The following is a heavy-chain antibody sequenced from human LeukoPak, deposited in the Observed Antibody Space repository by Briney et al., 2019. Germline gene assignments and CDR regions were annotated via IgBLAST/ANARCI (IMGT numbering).Heavy chain of an antibody. J-gene: IGHJ5*02. CDR3: ARDQTRQDLGYSSSWYRFDP. Sequence: SVKVSCKAPGGTFSSYAISWVRQAPGQGLEWMGGIIPIFGTANYAQKFQGRVTITADESTSTAYMELSSLRSEDTAVYYCARDQTRQDLGYSSSWYRFDPWGQGTLVTVSS. CDR2: IIPIFGTA. V-gene: IGHV1-69*13. D-gene: IGHD6-13*01. CDR1: GGTFSSYA.